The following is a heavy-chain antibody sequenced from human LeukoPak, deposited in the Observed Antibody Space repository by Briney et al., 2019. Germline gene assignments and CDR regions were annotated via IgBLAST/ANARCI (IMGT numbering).Heavy chain of an antibody. CDR1: GGSISSYY. CDR3: ARRDDSSGYHKIFDY. CDR2: IYYGENT. D-gene: IGHD3-22*01. V-gene: IGHV4-59*04. J-gene: IGHJ4*02. Sequence: SETLSLTCTVSGGSISSYYWSWIRQPPGKGLERIGNIYYGENTYYNPSLKSRVTISIDTSKNQFYLKLSSLTAADTAVYYCARRDDSSGYHKIFDYWGPGTLVTVSS.